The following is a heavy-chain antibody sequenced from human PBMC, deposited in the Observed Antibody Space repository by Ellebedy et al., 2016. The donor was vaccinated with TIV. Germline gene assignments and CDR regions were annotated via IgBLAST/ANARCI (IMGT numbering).Heavy chain of an antibody. D-gene: IGHD4/OR15-4a*01. Sequence: PGGSLRLSCAASGFTFSNYHMHWVRQAPGKGLEWVALIWSDGSLNYYAEPVKGRFTLSSDSSKNTLYLQMNSLRADDTALYYCAREVLGGQGDMDVWGQGTAVTVSS. CDR2: IWSDGSLN. J-gene: IGHJ6*02. CDR1: GFTFSNYH. V-gene: IGHV3-33*01. CDR3: AREVLGGQGDMDV.